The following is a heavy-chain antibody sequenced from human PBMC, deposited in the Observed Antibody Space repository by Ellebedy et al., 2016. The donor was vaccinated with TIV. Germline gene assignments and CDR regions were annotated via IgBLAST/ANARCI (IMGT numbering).Heavy chain of an antibody. D-gene: IGHD5-24*01. CDR3: ARDLRYDGFAVGWFDS. V-gene: IGHV3-74*01. J-gene: IGHJ5*01. CDR2: GDFDGTTT. CDR1: GFTFSNYW. Sequence: GESLKISCAASGFTFSNYWMHWVRQAPGKGLAWVSRGDFDGTTTAYADSVKGRFTISRDNAKNTIYLHMSSLRVEDTAVYYCARDLRYDGFAVGWFDSWGQGALVSVSP.